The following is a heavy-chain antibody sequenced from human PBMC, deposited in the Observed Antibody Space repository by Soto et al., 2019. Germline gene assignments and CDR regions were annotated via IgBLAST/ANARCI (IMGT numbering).Heavy chain of an antibody. CDR1: GYTFTSYD. J-gene: IGHJ6*02. CDR3: ARERTGTTSMDV. Sequence: QVQLVQSGAEVKKPGASVKVSCKASGYTFTSYDINWVRQATGQGLEWMGWMNPNSGNTGSAQKFQGRVAMTRNTSISTAYMERSSLRSQVTAVYYCARERTGTTSMDVWGQGTTVTVSS. D-gene: IGHD1-1*01. V-gene: IGHV1-8*01. CDR2: MNPNSGNT.